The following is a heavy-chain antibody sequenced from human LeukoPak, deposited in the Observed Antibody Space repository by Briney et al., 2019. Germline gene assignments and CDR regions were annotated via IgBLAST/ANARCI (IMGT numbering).Heavy chain of an antibody. Sequence: SETLSLTCTVSGGSISSYYWSWLRQPPGKGLEWIGYIYYSGGTNYNPSLKSRVTISVDTSKNQFSLKLSSVTAADTAVYYCARDTNAYYDFWSGYLGAFDIWGQGTMVTVSS. V-gene: IGHV4-59*01. CDR3: ARDTNAYYDFWSGYLGAFDI. J-gene: IGHJ3*02. CDR1: GGSISSYY. CDR2: IYYSGGT. D-gene: IGHD3-3*01.